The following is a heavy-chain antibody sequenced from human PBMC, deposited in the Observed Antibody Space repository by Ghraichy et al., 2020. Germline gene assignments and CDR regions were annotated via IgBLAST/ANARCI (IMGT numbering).Heavy chain of an antibody. D-gene: IGHD6-13*01. V-gene: IGHV4-59*08. Sequence: ESLNISCTVSGGSISSYYWSWIRQPPGKGLEWIGYIYYSGSTNYSPSLKSRVTISVDTSKSQFSLRLGSVTAADTAVYYCARHTVLGDSSSWYGPFDHWGQGTLVTVSS. CDR3: ARHTVLGDSSSWYGPFDH. CDR1: GGSISSYY. CDR2: IYYSGST. J-gene: IGHJ4*02.